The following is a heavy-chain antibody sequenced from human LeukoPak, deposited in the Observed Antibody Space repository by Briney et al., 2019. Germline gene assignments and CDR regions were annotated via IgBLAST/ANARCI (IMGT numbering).Heavy chain of an antibody. CDR3: ARGLGGTGDY. V-gene: IGHV3-23*01. D-gene: IGHD3-10*01. J-gene: IGHJ4*02. CDR1: GFTLSTYA. Sequence: GGSLRLSCAASGFTLSTYAMSWVRQSPGKGLEWVSHISGSGGRTYYADSVKGRFTISRDNAKNTLYLQMNSLRAEDTAVYYCARGLGGTGDYWGQGTLVTVSS. CDR2: ISGSGGRT.